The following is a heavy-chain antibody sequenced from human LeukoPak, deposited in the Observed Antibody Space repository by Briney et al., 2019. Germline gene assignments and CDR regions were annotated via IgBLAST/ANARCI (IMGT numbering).Heavy chain of an antibody. V-gene: IGHV4-61*02. J-gene: IGHJ4*02. CDR1: GGSISSGSYY. Sequence: SETLSLTCTVSGGSISSGSYYWSWIRQPAGKGLEWIGRIYTSGSTNYNPSLKSRVTISVDTSKNQFSLKLSSVTAADTAVYYCARDGAGSGSYTTWEAYWGQGTLVTVSS. D-gene: IGHD1-26*01. CDR3: ARDGAGSGSYTTWEAY. CDR2: IYTSGST.